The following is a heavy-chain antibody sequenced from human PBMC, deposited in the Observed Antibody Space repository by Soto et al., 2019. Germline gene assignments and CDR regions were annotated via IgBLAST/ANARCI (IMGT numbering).Heavy chain of an antibody. CDR1: GVTFKTYG. D-gene: IGHD3-10*01. J-gene: IGHJ5*02. V-gene: IGHV3-23*01. CDR3: AKDLRPGLVVPTKSGFDP. CDR2: TSIGGNT. Sequence: GGSQRLSCEASGVTFKTYGMTWFRQLPGMGLEWVSTTSIGGNTDFAESVRGRFSVSRDNSKNTLYLQMTNLRAEDAAIYFCAKDLRPGLVVPTKSGFDPWGQGTQVTVSS.